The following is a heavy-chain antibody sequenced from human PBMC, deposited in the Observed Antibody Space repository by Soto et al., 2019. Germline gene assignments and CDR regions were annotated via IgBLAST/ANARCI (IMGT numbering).Heavy chain of an antibody. V-gene: IGHV1-69*02. D-gene: IGHD3-10*01. CDR2: IIPILGIP. J-gene: IGHJ6*02. CDR1: GGTFSSYT. CDR3: ARFRGSYGMDV. Sequence: QVQLVQSGAEVKKPGSSVKVSCKASGGTFSSYTISWVRQAPGQGLEWMGRIIPILGIPNYAQKFQGRVTITADKSTSTAYMELSSLISEDTAVYYCARFRGSYGMDVWGQGTTVTVSS.